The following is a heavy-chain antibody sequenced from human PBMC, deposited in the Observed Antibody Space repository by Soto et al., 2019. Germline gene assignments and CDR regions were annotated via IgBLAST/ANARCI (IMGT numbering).Heavy chain of an antibody. J-gene: IGHJ4*02. V-gene: IGHV4-31*03. CDR3: AREDSSKNRASAY. CDR2: IYYSGST. D-gene: IGHD6-13*01. CDR1: GGSISSGGYY. Sequence: PSETLSLTCTVSGGSISSGGYYWSWIRQHPGKGLKWIGYIYYSGSTYYNPSLKSRVTISVDTSKNQFSLKLSSVTAADTAVYYCAREDSSKNRASAYWGQGTLVTVSS.